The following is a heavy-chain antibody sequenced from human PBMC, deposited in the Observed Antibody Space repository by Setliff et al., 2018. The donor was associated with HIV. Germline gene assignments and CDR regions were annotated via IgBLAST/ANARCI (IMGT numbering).Heavy chain of an antibody. Sequence: PGGSLRLSCTTSGFIFDDYALTWVRQAPGKGLEWVGFVRSKPNGGTTDYAASVKGRFTISRDDAKTIAYLHMNSLTTDDTAVYFCTRDRRGSSSWSGYNGGFDYWGQGTLVTVSS. J-gene: IGHJ4*02. CDR2: VRSKPNGGTT. CDR3: TRDRRGSSSWSGYNGGFDY. V-gene: IGHV3-49*04. D-gene: IGHD3-3*01. CDR1: GFIFDDYA.